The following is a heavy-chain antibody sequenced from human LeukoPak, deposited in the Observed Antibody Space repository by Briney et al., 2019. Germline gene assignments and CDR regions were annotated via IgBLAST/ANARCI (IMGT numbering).Heavy chain of an antibody. D-gene: IGHD2-2*01. CDR2: ISSSSSYI. V-gene: IGHV3-21*01. J-gene: IGHJ3*02. CDR1: GFTFSSSS. Sequence: GGSLRLSCAASGFTFSSSSMNWVRQAPGKGLAGVSSISSSSSYIYYADSVKGRFTISRDNAKDSLYLQMNSLRAEDTAVYYCARVGSSDAFDIWGQGTMVTVSS. CDR3: ARVGSSDAFDI.